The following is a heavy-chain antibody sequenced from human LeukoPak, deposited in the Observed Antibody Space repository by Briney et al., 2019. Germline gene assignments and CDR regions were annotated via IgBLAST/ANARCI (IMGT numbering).Heavy chain of an antibody. J-gene: IGHJ4*02. CDR3: ARHIQGYSVDY. CDR2: IYPRDSDT. Sequence: GKSLKISCKGSGYTFTSYWIAWVRQMPGKGLEWMGIIYPRDSDTRYSPSFQGQVTISADKSISTAYLQWNSLKASDTAMYYCARHIQGYSVDYWGQGTLVTVSS. V-gene: IGHV5-51*01. CDR1: GYTFTSYW. D-gene: IGHD5-12*01.